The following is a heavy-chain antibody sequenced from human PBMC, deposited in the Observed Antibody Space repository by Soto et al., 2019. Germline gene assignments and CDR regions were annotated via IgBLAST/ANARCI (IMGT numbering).Heavy chain of an antibody. CDR1: VFTFDDYA. Sequence: GRSLRLSCSASVFTFDDYAMHWVRQAPGKGLEWVSGISWNSGSIGYADSVKGRFTISRDNAKNSLYLQMNSLRAEDTALYYCAKVYGDRLSFDYWGQGTLVTVSS. CDR3: AKVYGDRLSFDY. D-gene: IGHD4-17*01. J-gene: IGHJ4*02. CDR2: ISWNSGSI. V-gene: IGHV3-9*01.